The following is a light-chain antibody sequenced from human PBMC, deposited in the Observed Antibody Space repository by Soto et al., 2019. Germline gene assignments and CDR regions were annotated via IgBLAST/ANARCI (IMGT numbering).Light chain of an antibody. CDR2: GNS. V-gene: IGLV1-40*01. CDR3: QSYDSSLSGHVV. Sequence: QAVVTQPPSVSGAPGQRVTISCTGSRSNIGAGYDVHWYQQLPGTAPKLLIYGNSNRPSGVPDRFSGSESGTSASLAITGLQAEDEADYYCQSYDSSLSGHVVFGGGTKLTVL. CDR1: RSNIGAGYD. J-gene: IGLJ2*01.